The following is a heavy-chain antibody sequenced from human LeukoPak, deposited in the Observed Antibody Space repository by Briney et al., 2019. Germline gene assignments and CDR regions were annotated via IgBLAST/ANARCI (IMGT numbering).Heavy chain of an antibody. D-gene: IGHD3-16*02. J-gene: IGHJ6*03. CDR3: ALSQLRLGELSLNYYYYMDV. CDR1: GFTFSSYG. Sequence: GGSLRLSCAASGFTFSSYGMHWVRQAPGKGLEWVAFIRYDGSNKYYADSVKGRFTISRDNSKNTLYLQMNSLRAEDTAVYYCALSQLRLGELSLNYYYYMDVWGKGTTVTVSS. CDR2: IRYDGSNK. V-gene: IGHV3-30*02.